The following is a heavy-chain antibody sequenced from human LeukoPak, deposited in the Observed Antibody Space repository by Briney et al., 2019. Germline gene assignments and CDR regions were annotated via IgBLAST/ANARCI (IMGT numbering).Heavy chain of an antibody. CDR1: GFTFSSYG. V-gene: IGHV3-21*01. J-gene: IGHJ4*02. CDR2: IRSTSDYI. Sequence: GGSLRLSCAASGFTFSSYGMNWVRQAPGKGLEWVSSIRSTSDYIYYADSVKGRFTIYRDNAKNSLYLQMNSLRAEDTAVYYCARGAQWFDYWGQGTLLSVSS. D-gene: IGHD6-19*01. CDR3: ARGAQWFDY.